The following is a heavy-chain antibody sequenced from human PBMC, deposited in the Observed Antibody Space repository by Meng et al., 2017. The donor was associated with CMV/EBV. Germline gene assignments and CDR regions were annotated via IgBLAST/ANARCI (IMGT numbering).Heavy chain of an antibody. D-gene: IGHD2-2*01. Sequence: ASVTVSCKASGYTFTSYDINWVRQATGQGLEWMGWMNPNSGNTGYAKKFQGRVTLTRNTSISTAYMELSSMRSEDTAVYYCARVLVSDCSSTSCYRGAHYYYYGMDVWGQGTTVTVSS. CDR1: GYTFTSYD. CDR3: ARVLVSDCSSTSCYRGAHYYYYGMDV. V-gene: IGHV1-8*01. J-gene: IGHJ6*02. CDR2: MNPNSGNT.